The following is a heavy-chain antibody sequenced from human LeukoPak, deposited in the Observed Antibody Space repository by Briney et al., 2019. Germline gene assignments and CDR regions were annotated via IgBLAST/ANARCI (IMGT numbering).Heavy chain of an antibody. V-gene: IGHV3-23*01. CDR2: ISGNGGST. CDR3: AKETRAGGYFDY. CDR1: GFTFSGYA. Sequence: GGSLRLSCAASGFTFSGYAMSWVRQFPGKGLEWVSAISGNGGSTYYADSMKGRFTISRDSSKNTLYLQMNSLRVEDTAVYYCAKETRAGGYFDYWGQGTLLTVSS. J-gene: IGHJ4*02. D-gene: IGHD3-16*01.